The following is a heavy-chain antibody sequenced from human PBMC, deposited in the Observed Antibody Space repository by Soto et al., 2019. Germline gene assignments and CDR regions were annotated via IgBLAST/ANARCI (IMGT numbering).Heavy chain of an antibody. V-gene: IGHV3-33*01. J-gene: IGHJ6*02. D-gene: IGHD2-15*01. CDR2: IWFDGRNE. Sequence: QVQLVESGGGVVQPGRSLRLSCAASGFTFNSYGMHWVRQAPGKGLEWVAVIWFDGRNEYYADSVKGRFTISRDNSKNTLYLLMNSLRGDDTAVYYCARAFRGGDYSWNYYYYGMDVWGQGTTVTVSS. CDR1: GFTFNSYG. CDR3: ARAFRGGDYSWNYYYYGMDV.